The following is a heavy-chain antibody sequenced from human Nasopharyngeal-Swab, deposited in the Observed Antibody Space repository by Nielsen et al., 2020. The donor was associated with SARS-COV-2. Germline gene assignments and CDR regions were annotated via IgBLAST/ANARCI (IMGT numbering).Heavy chain of an antibody. V-gene: IGHV3-30*18. Sequence: GESLKISCAASGFTFSSYGMHWVRQAPGKGLEWVAVISHDGSNKYYADSVKGRFTISRDNSKNTLYLQMNSLRAEDTAVYYCAKAGAGSWYGDYWGQGTLVTVSS. CDR1: GFTFSSYG. J-gene: IGHJ4*02. D-gene: IGHD6-13*01. CDR3: AKAGAGSWYGDY. CDR2: ISHDGSNK.